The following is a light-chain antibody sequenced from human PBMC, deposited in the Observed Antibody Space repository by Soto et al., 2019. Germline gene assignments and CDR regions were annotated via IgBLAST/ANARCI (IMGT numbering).Light chain of an antibody. CDR2: DAS. CDR1: QNINNY. Sequence: DIQMTQSPSSMSASVGDRVTIICQASQNINNYLNWYQQKPGRAPKLLIYDASNLEAGVPSRFRGSGSGTDFTFTIRRLKPEDIATYYCQQYENLPTFGQGTRLEIK. J-gene: IGKJ5*01. CDR3: QQYENLPT. V-gene: IGKV1-33*01.